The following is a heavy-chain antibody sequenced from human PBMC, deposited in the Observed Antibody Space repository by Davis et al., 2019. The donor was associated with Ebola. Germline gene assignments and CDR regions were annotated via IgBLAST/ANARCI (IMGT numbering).Heavy chain of an antibody. V-gene: IGHV3-7*03. CDR1: GFTFSNYW. D-gene: IGHD6-6*01. CDR3: ARGVKGSSSSWYYYYGMDV. J-gene: IGHJ6*02. Sequence: GSLKISCAASGFTFSNYWMSWVRQAPGKGLEWVANIKQDGSEKYYVDSVKGRFTISRDNAKNSLYLQMNSLRAEDTAVYYCARGVKGSSSSWYYYYGMDVWGQGTTVTVSS. CDR2: IKQDGSEK.